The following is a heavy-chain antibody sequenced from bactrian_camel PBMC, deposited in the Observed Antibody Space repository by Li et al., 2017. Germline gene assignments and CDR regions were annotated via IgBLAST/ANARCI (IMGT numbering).Heavy chain of an antibody. J-gene: IGHJ4*01. D-gene: IGHD3*01. CDR2: LSRVGDQT. CDR1: GFTFSTYD. CDR3: ATDLLTNTGQQEYDY. Sequence: VQLVESGGGLVQPGGSLRLSCAASGFTFSTYDMSWVRQAPGKGLEWLSALSRVGDQTDYAESVKGRLTISQDNAKNTLSLQMNSLRSEDTALYYCATDLLTNTGQQEYDYWGQGTQVTVS. V-gene: IGHV3S40*01.